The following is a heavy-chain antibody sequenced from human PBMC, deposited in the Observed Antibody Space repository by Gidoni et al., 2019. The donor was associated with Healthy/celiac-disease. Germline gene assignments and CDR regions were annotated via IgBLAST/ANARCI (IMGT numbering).Heavy chain of an antibody. D-gene: IGHD5-18*01. CDR2: NNPNSGGT. CDR3: AREEYIEIQPLYYYYGMDV. CDR1: GYPFPGYY. Sequence: QVQLVQSGAAVKTPGASVKVSGKASGYPFPGYYMPWVRQAPGQGREWMGWNNPNSGGTNYAQKFQGWVTMTRDTSISTAYMELSRLRSDDTAVYYCAREEYIEIQPLYYYYGMDVWGQGTTVTVSS. V-gene: IGHV1-2*04. J-gene: IGHJ6*02.